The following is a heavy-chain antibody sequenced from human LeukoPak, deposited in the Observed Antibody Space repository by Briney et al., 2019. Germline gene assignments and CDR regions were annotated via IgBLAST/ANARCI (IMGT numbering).Heavy chain of an antibody. CDR2: ICYSGST. CDR1: GGSISSYY. Sequence: SETLSLTCTVSGGSISSYYWSWIRQPPGKGLEWIGYICYSGSTNYDPPLTSRQTISVDTSKTQFSLTLSSVTAADTAVYYCARASYYDILTGYLEGFDPWGQGTLVTVSS. V-gene: IGHV4-59*01. D-gene: IGHD3-9*01. CDR3: ARASYYDILTGYLEGFDP. J-gene: IGHJ5*02.